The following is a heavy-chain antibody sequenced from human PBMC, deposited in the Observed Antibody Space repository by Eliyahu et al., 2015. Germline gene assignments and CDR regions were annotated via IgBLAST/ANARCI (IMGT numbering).Heavy chain of an antibody. Sequence: EVQLLESGGGLXQPGGSLRLSCXASGFTFSSYAMSWXRQAPGKGLEWVSAISGSGGSTYYXDSVKGRFTISRDNSKNTLYLQMNSLRAEDTAVYYCAKPLYGWLAFDYWGQGTLVTVSS. CDR1: GFTFSSYA. CDR3: AKPLYGWLAFDY. J-gene: IGHJ4*02. D-gene: IGHD6-19*01. V-gene: IGHV3-23*01. CDR2: ISGSGGST.